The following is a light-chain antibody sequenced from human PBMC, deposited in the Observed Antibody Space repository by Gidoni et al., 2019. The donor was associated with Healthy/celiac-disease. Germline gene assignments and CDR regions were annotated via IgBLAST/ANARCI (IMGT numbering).Light chain of an antibody. J-gene: IGKJ5*01. CDR2: AAS. CDR1: QSISSY. CDR3: QQSYSTPPT. Sequence: IQMTQFPSSLSASVGARLTITCRARQSISSYVNWYQQKPGKAPKLLIYAASSLQSGVPSRFSGSGSGTDFTLTISSLQPEEFATYYCQQSYSTPPTFGQGSRLEIK. V-gene: IGKV1-39*01.